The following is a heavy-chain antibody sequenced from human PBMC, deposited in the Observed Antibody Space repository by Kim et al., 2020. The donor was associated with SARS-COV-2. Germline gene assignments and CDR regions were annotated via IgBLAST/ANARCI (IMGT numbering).Heavy chain of an antibody. CDR1: GFTFTMYS. D-gene: IGHD6-19*01. CDR2: ISFDGSNT. J-gene: IGHJ4*02. V-gene: IGHV3-30*04. Sequence: GGSLRLSCAASGFTFTMYSMHWVRQAPGKGLEWVAFISFDGSNTDYADSVKGRFTVSRDSSKNTLFLEMSRLRLADTALYFCARDRIDASGRSYFGFWGPGTRVTVSS. CDR3: ARDRIDASGRSYFGF.